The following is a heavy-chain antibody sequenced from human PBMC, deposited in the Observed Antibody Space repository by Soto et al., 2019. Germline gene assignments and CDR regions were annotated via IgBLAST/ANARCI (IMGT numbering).Heavy chain of an antibody. J-gene: IGHJ6*02. CDR2: IIPIFGTA. CDR1: GGTFSSYA. D-gene: IGHD6-19*01. Sequence: QVQLVQSGAEVKKPGSSVKVSCKASGGTFSSYAISWVRQAPGQGLEWMGGIIPIFGTANYAQKFQGRVTITADESTSTAYMELSRLRSEDTAVYYCARYSSGWYDYYYYGMDVWGQGTTVTVSS. V-gene: IGHV1-69*01. CDR3: ARYSSGWYDYYYYGMDV.